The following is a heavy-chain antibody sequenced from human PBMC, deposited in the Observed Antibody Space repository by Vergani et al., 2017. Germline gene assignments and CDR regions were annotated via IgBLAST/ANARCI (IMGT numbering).Heavy chain of an antibody. CDR2: IYYSGST. D-gene: IGHD5-18*01. Sequence: QVQLQESGPGLVKPSQTLSLTCTVSGGSISSGDYYWSWIRQPPGKGLEWIGYIYYSGSTYYNPSLKSRVTISVDKSKNQFSLKLSSVTAADTAVYYCARARLSAMATFDYWGQGTLVTVSS. CDR3: ARARLSAMATFDY. J-gene: IGHJ4*02. CDR1: GGSISSGDYY. V-gene: IGHV4-30-4*01.